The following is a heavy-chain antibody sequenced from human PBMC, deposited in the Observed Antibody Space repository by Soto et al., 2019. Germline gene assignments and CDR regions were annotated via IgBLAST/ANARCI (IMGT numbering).Heavy chain of an antibody. J-gene: IGHJ3*02. Sequence: ASVKVSCKASGYTFTSYGISWVRQAPGQGLEWMGWISAYNGNTNYAQKLQGRVTMTTDTSTSTAYMELRSLRSDDTAVYYCAIDHDYSYGPGPDAFDIWGQGTMVTVSS. V-gene: IGHV1-18*01. CDR1: GYTFTSYG. CDR3: AIDHDYSYGPGPDAFDI. CDR2: ISAYNGNT. D-gene: IGHD5-18*01.